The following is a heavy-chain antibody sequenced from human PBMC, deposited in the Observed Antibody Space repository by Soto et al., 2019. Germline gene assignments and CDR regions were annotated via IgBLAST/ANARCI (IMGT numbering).Heavy chain of an antibody. Sequence: SETLSLTCAVSGGSISSSNWWSWVRQPPGKGLEWIGEIYHSGTTNYNPSLKSRATISVDMSKNRFSLKLSSVTAADTAVYYCARRVDGSGFFDSWGQGTLVTSPQ. D-gene: IGHD6-19*01. CDR3: ARRVDGSGFFDS. J-gene: IGHJ4*02. CDR1: GGSISSSNW. V-gene: IGHV4-4*02. CDR2: IYHSGTT.